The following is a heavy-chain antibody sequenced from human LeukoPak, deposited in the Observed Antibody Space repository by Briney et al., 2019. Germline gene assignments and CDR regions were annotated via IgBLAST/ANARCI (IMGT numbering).Heavy chain of an antibody. CDR2: INPNSGGT. CDR3: ARDYGGNQYYFDY. Sequence: ASVKVSCKASGYTFTGYHMHWVRQAPGQGLEWMGRINPNSGGTNYAQKFQGRVTMTRDTSISTAYMELSRLRSDDTAVYYCARDYGGNQYYFDYWGQGTLVTVSS. D-gene: IGHD4-23*01. CDR1: GYTFTGYH. V-gene: IGHV1-2*06. J-gene: IGHJ4*02.